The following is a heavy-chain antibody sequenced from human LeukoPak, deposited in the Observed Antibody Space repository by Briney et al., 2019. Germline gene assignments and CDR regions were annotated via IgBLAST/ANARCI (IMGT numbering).Heavy chain of an antibody. V-gene: IGHV3-11*03. CDR3: ARFGSGSDGVFDY. Sequence: GGSLRLSCAASRFTFRDYYMSWIRQAPGKGLGWGSYINGRSSFTNYADSVKGRFTISRDNAKNSLYLQMNSLRGEDTAVYYCARFGSGSDGVFDYWGQGTLVTVSS. J-gene: IGHJ4*02. CDR2: INGRSSFT. CDR1: RFTFRDYY. D-gene: IGHD3-10*01.